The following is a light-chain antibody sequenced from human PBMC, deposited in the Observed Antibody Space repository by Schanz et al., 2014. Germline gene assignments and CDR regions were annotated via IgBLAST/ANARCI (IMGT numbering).Light chain of an antibody. CDR1: QSVSSSY. J-gene: IGKJ2*01. Sequence: EIVLTQSPGTLSLSPGERATLSCRASQSVSSSYLAWYQQKPGQAPRLLIYDASNRATGIPARFSGSGSGTEFTLTISSLQSEDFAVYYCQQYHNRYTFGQGTKLEIK. V-gene: IGKV3-20*01. CDR3: QQYHNRYT. CDR2: DAS.